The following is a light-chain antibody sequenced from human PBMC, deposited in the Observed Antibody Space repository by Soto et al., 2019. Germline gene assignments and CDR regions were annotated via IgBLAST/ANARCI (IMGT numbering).Light chain of an antibody. CDR3: QQYQTSPT. Sequence: LVLTQSPGTLSLSPGERATLSCRASQSVGSDLLAWYQQKPGQAPRLLISSDSRRASGIPDRFSGSGSGIDFTLTISRLEAEDSAVYWCQQYQTSPTFGGGTKVEIK. CDR1: QSVGSDL. V-gene: IGKV3-20*01. J-gene: IGKJ4*02. CDR2: SDS.